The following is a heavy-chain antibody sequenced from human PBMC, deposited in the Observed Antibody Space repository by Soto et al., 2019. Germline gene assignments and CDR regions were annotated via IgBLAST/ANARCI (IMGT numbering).Heavy chain of an antibody. D-gene: IGHD6-19*01. CDR1: GFTFSNYG. CDR3: ARDRQQWLVNGMDV. J-gene: IGHJ6*02. Sequence: GGSLRLSCAASGFTFSNYGLHWVRQAPGKGLEWVAMISFDGMSKYYADSVKGRFTISRESSKNTLYLHMNSLRAEDTAVYFCARDRQQWLVNGMDVWGQGTTVTVSS. CDR2: ISFDGMSK. V-gene: IGHV3-30*03.